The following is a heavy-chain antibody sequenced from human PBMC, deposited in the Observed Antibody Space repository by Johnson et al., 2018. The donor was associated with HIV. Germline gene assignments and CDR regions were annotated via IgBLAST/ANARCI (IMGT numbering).Heavy chain of an antibody. J-gene: IGHJ3*02. CDR3: ARARAVDAFDI. D-gene: IGHD1-26*01. CDR1: GFTVSSNY. V-gene: IGHV3-53*01. CDR2: IYSGGST. Sequence: MQLVESGGGLIQPGGSLRLSCAASGFTVSSNYMSWVRQAPGKGLEWVSVIYSGGSTYYADSVKGRFTISRDNSKNTLYLQMNSLRAEDTAVYYCARARAVDAFDIWGQGTMVTVSS.